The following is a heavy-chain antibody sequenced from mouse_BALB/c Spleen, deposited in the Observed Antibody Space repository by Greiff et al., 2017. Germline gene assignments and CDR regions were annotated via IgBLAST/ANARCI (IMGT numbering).Heavy chain of an antibody. CDR2: ISSGGSYT. V-gene: IGHV5-9-4*01. J-gene: IGHJ3*01. CDR1: GFTFSSYA. Sequence: EVKLMESGGGLVKPGGSLKLSCAASGFTFSSYAMSWVRQSPEKRLEWVAEISSGGSYTYYPDTVTGRFTISRDNAKNTLYLEMSSLRSEDTAMYYCARDRGSFAYWGQGTLVTVSA. CDR3: ARDRGSFAY.